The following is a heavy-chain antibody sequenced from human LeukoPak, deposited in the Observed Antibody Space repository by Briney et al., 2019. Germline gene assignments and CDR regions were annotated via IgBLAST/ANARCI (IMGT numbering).Heavy chain of an antibody. Sequence: GGSLRLSCAASGFTFSSYAMSWVRQAPGKGLEWVSAISGSGGSTYYADSVKGRFTISRDDSKNTLYLQMSSLRAEDTAVYYCAKIVPAAPRPSWGQGTLVTVSS. CDR3: AKIVPAAPRPS. D-gene: IGHD2-2*01. CDR2: ISGSGGST. CDR1: GFTFSSYA. V-gene: IGHV3-23*01. J-gene: IGHJ5*02.